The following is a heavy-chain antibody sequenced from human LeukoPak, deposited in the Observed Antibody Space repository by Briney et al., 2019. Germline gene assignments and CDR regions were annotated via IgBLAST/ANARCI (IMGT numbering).Heavy chain of an antibody. J-gene: IGHJ4*02. CDR3: ARGRPHGNDY. Sequence: GALRLSCAASGFTFSSYWMNWVRQAPGKGLVWVSRIASDGSSTTYAASVKGRFSISRDNAKNTLYLQMNSLRVEDTAVYYCARGRPHGNDYWGQGTLVTVSS. CDR2: IASDGSST. D-gene: IGHD4-23*01. V-gene: IGHV3-74*01. CDR1: GFTFSSYW.